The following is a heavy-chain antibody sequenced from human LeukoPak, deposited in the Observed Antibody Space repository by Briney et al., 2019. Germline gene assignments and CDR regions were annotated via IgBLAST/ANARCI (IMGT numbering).Heavy chain of an antibody. J-gene: IGHJ4*02. Sequence: GGSLRLSCAASGFTFSSYSMNWVRQAPGKGLEWVSSISSSSSYIYYADSVMGRFTISRDNAKNSLYLQMNSLRAEDTAVYYCARDLLLSGYSSGWLVYWGQGTLVTVSS. CDR1: GFTFSSYS. CDR2: ISSSSSYI. CDR3: ARDLLLSGYSSGWLVY. V-gene: IGHV3-21*01. D-gene: IGHD6-19*01.